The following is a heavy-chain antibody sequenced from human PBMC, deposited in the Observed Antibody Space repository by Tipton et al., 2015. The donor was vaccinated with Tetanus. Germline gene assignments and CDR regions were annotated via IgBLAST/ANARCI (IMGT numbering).Heavy chain of an antibody. CDR1: GGSFSGYY. D-gene: IGHD3-22*01. J-gene: IGHJ4*02. V-gene: IGHV4-34*01. CDR2: INHSGST. Sequence: GLVKPSETLSLTCAVYGGSFSGYYWSWIRQPPGKGLEWIGEINHSGSTNYNPSLKSRVTISVDTSKNQFSLKLSSVTAADTAVYYCARGSRYYYDSSGYYLVDYWGQGTLVTVSS. CDR3: ARGSRYYYDSSGYYLVDY.